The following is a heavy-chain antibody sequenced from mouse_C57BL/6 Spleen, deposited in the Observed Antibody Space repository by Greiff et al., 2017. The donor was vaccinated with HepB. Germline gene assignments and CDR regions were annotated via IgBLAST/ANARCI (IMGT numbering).Heavy chain of an antibody. CDR3: ARAHYYGSSDY. J-gene: IGHJ2*01. D-gene: IGHD1-1*01. CDR2: IDPSDSET. V-gene: IGHV1-52*01. CDR1: GYTFTSYW. Sequence: QVQLQQPGAELVRPGSSVKLSCKASGYTFTSYWMHWVKQRPIQGLEWIGNIDPSDSETHYNQKFKDKATLTVDKSSSTAYMQLSSLTSEDSAVYSCARAHYYGSSDYWGQGTTLTVSS.